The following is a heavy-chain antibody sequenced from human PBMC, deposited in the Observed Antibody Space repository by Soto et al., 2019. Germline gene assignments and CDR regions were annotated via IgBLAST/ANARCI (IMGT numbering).Heavy chain of an antibody. D-gene: IGHD2-15*01. V-gene: IGHV1-46*01. J-gene: IGHJ6*02. Sequence: ASVKVSCKASGYTFTSYYMHWVRQAPGQGLEWMGIINPSGGSTSYAQKFQGRVTMTRDTSTSTVYMELSSLRSEDTAVYYCAKDVWDVVVVAARAANYYYGMDVWGQGTTVTVSS. CDR1: GYTFTSYY. CDR3: AKDVWDVVVVAARAANYYYGMDV. CDR2: INPSGGST.